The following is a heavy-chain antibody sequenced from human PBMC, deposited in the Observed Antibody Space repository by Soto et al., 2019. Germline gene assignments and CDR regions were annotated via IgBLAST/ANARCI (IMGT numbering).Heavy chain of an antibody. V-gene: IGHV4-31*03. J-gene: IGHJ4*02. Sequence: SETLSLTCTVSGGSISSGGYYWSWIRQHPGKGLEWIGYIYYSGSTYYNPSLKSRVTISVDTSKNQFSLKLSSVTAADTAVYYCARKTIVVVPAATQGPFDYWGQGTLVTVSS. D-gene: IGHD2-2*01. CDR1: GGSISSGGYY. CDR2: IYYSGST. CDR3: ARKTIVVVPAATQGPFDY.